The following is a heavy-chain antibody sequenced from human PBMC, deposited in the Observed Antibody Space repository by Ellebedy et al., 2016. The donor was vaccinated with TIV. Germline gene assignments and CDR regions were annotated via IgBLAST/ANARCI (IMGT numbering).Heavy chain of an antibody. V-gene: IGHV3-11*06. CDR1: GFTFSDYY. D-gene: IGHD5-18*01. CDR2: IDGSGTYT. J-gene: IGHJ5*02. Sequence: LSLTCAASGFTFSDYYMSWIRQAPGKGLDYISYIDGSGTYTNYADSVKGRFTVSRDNANNSLYLQINSLRGEDTAVYYCARRYGDAWGQGTLVTVSS. CDR3: ARRYGDA.